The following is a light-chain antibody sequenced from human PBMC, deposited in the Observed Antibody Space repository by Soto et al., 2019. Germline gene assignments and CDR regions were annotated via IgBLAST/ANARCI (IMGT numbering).Light chain of an antibody. CDR2: GAS. J-gene: IGKJ1*01. CDR1: QSVSSR. CDR3: HQYYNLWT. V-gene: IGKV3-15*01. Sequence: EIVMTQSPATLSVSQGERVTLSCRASQSVSSRLACYQHKPGQSPMLLIYGASTRATGIPARFSGSGSGTEFTLTISSLQSEDFGVYYCHQYYNLWTFGQGTKVDIK.